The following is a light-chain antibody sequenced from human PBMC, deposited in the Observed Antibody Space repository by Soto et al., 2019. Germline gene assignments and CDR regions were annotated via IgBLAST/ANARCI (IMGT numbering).Light chain of an antibody. J-gene: IGKJ1*01. CDR2: GAS. CDR3: QQYNNWPPWT. CDR1: QSVSRN. V-gene: IGKV3-15*01. Sequence: EILMTQSPATLSVSPGEGATLSCRASQSVSRNYLAWYQQKPGQAPRLLIYGASTRATGIPARFSGSGSGTEFTLTISSLQSEDFAVYYCQQYNNWPPWTFGQGTKVDIK.